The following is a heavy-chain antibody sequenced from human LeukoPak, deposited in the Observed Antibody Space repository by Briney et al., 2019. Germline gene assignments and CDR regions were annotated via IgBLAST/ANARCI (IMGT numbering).Heavy chain of an antibody. CDR2: INPNSGDT. Sequence: ASVKVSCKASGYSFTGFYIHWVRQAPGQGLEWMGWINPNSGDTNFAQKFQDRVTMTRDTSISTAYMELSRLRSDDTAVYYCAISMTTMGVWFDPWGQGTLVTLSS. D-gene: IGHD5-24*01. J-gene: IGHJ5*02. CDR1: GYSFTGFY. V-gene: IGHV1-2*02. CDR3: AISMTTMGVWFDP.